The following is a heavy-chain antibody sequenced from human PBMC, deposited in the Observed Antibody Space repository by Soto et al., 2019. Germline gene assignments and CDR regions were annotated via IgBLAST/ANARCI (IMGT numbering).Heavy chain of an antibody. D-gene: IGHD2-15*01. V-gene: IGHV3-49*05. CDR3: TMIPPNARGASFAS. CDR1: GFTFRDYA. CDR2: IRSERSGGTA. J-gene: IGHJ5*01. Sequence: QVVESGGGLVKPGQSLRLSCAGSGFTFRDYAVAWFRQTPGKGLECIVFIRSERSGGTADYATSIRGRFFISRDDYTAVAYLQMDSLRSADSGVYHCTMIPPNARGASFASWGQGNLVTVAS.